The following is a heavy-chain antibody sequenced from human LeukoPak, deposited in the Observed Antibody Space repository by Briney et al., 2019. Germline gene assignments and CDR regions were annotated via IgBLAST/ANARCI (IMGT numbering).Heavy chain of an antibody. CDR1: GFTVSSNY. V-gene: IGHV3-23*01. CDR3: AKGTLEHCTGAICYPFDY. D-gene: IGHD2-8*02. J-gene: IGHJ4*02. Sequence: GGSLRLSCAASGFTVSSNYMNWVRQTPGKGLEWVSSITSYRRDTYYADSVKGRFTISRDNSKSTLSLQMNSLRAEDSAIYYCAKGTLEHCTGAICYPFDYWGQGSLVTVSS. CDR2: ITSYRRDT.